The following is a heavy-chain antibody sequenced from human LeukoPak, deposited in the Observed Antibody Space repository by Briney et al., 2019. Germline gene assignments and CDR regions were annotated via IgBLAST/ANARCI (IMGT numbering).Heavy chain of an antibody. CDR3: TTDSSGY. J-gene: IGHJ4*02. Sequence: GGSLRLSCAASEFSVGSNYMTWVRQAPGKGLEWVSLIYSGGSTYYADSVKGRFTISRDNSKNTLYLQMNSLKTEDTAVYYCTTDSSGYWGQGILVTVSS. CDR2: IYSGGST. V-gene: IGHV3-66*01. CDR1: EFSVGSNY. D-gene: IGHD1-14*01.